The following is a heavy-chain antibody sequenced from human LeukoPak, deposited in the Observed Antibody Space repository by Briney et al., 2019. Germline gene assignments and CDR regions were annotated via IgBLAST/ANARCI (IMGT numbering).Heavy chain of an antibody. V-gene: IGHV4-59*01. CDR3: ARVSDWNDFDY. CDR1: GGSINNYY. CDR2: IYYSGST. Sequence: SETLSLTCTVSGGSINNYYWSWIRQPPGKGLEWIGYIYYSGSTNYNPSLKSRVTISVDTSKNQFSLKLTSVTAADTAVYYCARVSDWNDFDYWGQGTLVTVSS. J-gene: IGHJ4*02. D-gene: IGHD1-1*01.